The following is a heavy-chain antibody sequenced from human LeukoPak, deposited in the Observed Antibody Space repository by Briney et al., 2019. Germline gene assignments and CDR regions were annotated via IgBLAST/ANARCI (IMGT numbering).Heavy chain of an antibody. D-gene: IGHD3-22*01. CDR3: ARGEENYYDTSGYYYSLTYYYYMDV. CDR2: IYYSGST. Sequence: PSETLSLTCTVSGGPINSYYWSWMRQPPGKGLEWIGHIYYSGSTNYNPSLKSRATISVDTSKNQFSLKLRSVTAADTAVYYCARGEENYYDTSGYYYSLTYYYYMDVWGKGTTVTVSS. CDR1: GGPINSYY. J-gene: IGHJ6*03. V-gene: IGHV4-59*01.